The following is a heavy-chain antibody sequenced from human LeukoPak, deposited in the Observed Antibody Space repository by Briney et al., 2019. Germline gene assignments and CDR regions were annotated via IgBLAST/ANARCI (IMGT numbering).Heavy chain of an antibody. Sequence: SETLSHTCAVSGGSFSGYSRSWIRQPPGKGLEWIGEINHSGSTNYNPSLKSRVTISVDTSKNQFSLKLSSVTAADTAVYYCARGHPRSSGRLYYYYGMHVWAQGSTVTVSS. CDR3: ARGHPRSSGRLYYYYGMHV. V-gene: IGHV4-34*01. D-gene: IGHD6-19*01. CDR1: GGSFSGYS. J-gene: IGHJ6*02. CDR2: INHSGST.